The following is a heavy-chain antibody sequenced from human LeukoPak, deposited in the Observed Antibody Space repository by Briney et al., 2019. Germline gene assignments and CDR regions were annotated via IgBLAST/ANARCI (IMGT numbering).Heavy chain of an antibody. CDR3: AKPETYYYDSSGYYYGY. J-gene: IGHJ4*02. Sequence: GGSLRLSCAASGFTFSSYAMSWVRQAPGKGLEWVSAISGSGGSTYYADAVKGRFTISRDNSKNTLYLQMNSLRAEDTPVYYCAKPETYYYDSSGYYYGYWGQGTLVTVSS. CDR2: ISGSGGST. V-gene: IGHV3-23*01. CDR1: GFTFSSYA. D-gene: IGHD3-22*01.